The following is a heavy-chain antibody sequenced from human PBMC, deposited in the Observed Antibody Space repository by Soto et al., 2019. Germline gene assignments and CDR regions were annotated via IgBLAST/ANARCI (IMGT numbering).Heavy chain of an antibody. CDR1: GDSVSSNSAA. V-gene: IGHV6-1*01. Sequence: SQTLSLTCAISGDSVSSNSAAWNWIRQSPSGGLEWLGRTYYRSRWYNDYAVSVRSRITINPDTSENQFSLHLNSVTPEDTAVYYCAGTTSLXWYYMDVWGKGTTVTVSS. CDR3: AGTTSLXWYYMDV. D-gene: IGHD1-7*01. J-gene: IGHJ6*03. CDR2: TYYRSRWYN.